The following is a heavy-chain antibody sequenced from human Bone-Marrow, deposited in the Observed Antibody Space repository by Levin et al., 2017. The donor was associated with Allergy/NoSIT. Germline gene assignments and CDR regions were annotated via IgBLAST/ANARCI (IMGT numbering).Heavy chain of an antibody. D-gene: IGHD7-27*01. CDR1: GFMFSTYA. V-gene: IGHV3-23*01. CDR2: IGGNGGGT. CDR3: AKFWGAALRVDAFDA. J-gene: IGHJ3*01. Sequence: GGSLRLSCTASGFMFSTYALSWVRQAPGKGLEWVSSIGGNGGGTDYADSVKGRFTISRDNAKNTFFLQMNSLRAEDTATYYCAKFWGAALRVDAFDAWGQGAMVTVSS.